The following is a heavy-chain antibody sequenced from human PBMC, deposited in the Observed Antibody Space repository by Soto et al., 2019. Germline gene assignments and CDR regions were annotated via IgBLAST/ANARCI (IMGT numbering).Heavy chain of an antibody. Sequence: QVQLVQSVAEVKKPGSSVKVSSKASGGTFSSYAISWVRQAPGQGLEWMGGIIPIFGTANYAQKFQGRVTITADESTSTAYMELSSLRSEDTAVYYCAREGNGRITMVRGLSNWFDPWGQGTLVTVSS. CDR3: AREGNGRITMVRGLSNWFDP. D-gene: IGHD3-10*01. CDR1: GGTFSSYA. CDR2: IIPIFGTA. J-gene: IGHJ5*02. V-gene: IGHV1-69*12.